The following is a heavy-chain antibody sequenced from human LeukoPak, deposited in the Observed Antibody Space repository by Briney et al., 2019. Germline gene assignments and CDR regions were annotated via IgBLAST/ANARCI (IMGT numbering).Heavy chain of an antibody. CDR2: IYDSGST. V-gene: IGHV4-59*12. Sequence: SETLSLTCTVSGGSISIYYWSWIRQPPGKGLEWIGYIYDSGSTNYNPSLKSRVTISVDTSKNQFSLKLSSVTAADTAVYYCARGYCTNAVCSLGPTQAWGQGTLVTVSS. CDR1: GGSISIYY. CDR3: ARGYCTNAVCSLGPTQA. D-gene: IGHD2-8*01. J-gene: IGHJ4*02.